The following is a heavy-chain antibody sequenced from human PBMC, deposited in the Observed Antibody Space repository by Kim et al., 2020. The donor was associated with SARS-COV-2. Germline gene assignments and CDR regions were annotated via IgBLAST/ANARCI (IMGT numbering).Heavy chain of an antibody. Sequence: SVKVSCKASGGTFSSYAISWVRQAPGQGLEWMGGIIPIFGTANYAQKFQGRVTITADESTSTAYMELSSLRSEDTAVYYCARDFDFWSGYYIDPPVYYGMDVWGQGTTVTVSS. CDR2: IIPIFGTA. J-gene: IGHJ6*02. V-gene: IGHV1-69*13. D-gene: IGHD3-3*01. CDR1: GGTFSSYA. CDR3: ARDFDFWSGYYIDPPVYYGMDV.